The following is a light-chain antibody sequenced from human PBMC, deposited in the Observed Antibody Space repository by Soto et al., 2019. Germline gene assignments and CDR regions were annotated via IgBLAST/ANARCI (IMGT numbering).Light chain of an antibody. J-gene: IGKJ4*01. CDR1: QSVSSSY. CDR2: GAS. V-gene: IGKV3-20*01. Sequence: EIVLTQSPGTLSLSPGERGTLSCRASQSVSSSYLAWYQRKPGQAPRLLIYGASNRATGIPDRFSGSGSGTDFTLNISRLEPEDFAVYYCQQYGSSPLTFGGGTQVEIK. CDR3: QQYGSSPLT.